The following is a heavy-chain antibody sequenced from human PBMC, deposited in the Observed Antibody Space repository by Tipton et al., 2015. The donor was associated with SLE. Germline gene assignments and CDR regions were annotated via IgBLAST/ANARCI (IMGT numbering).Heavy chain of an antibody. Sequence: QSGAEVKKPGASVKVSCKASGYIFSTCGLSWVRQAPGQGLEWMGWISAYDGNTNYAQKLQGRVTMTSDTSTSTAYMELRSLRSDDTAIYYCARVRVDTAMGVFDFWGQGTLVTVSS. CDR3: ARVRVDTAMGVFDF. CDR1: GYIFSTCG. D-gene: IGHD5-18*01. V-gene: IGHV1-18*01. J-gene: IGHJ4*02. CDR2: ISAYDGNT.